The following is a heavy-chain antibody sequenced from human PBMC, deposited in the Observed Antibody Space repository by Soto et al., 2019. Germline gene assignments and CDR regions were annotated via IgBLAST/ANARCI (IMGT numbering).Heavy chain of an antibody. J-gene: IGHJ6*03. CDR1: GFTFSSYA. Sequence: GGSLRLSCAASGFTFSSYAMSWVRQAPGKGLEWVSAISGNGGSTCYADSVKGRFTISRDNAKNTLYLQMNSLRAEDTAVYYCARVRGYDFWSHRDYYYYYYMDVWGKGTTVTVSS. V-gene: IGHV3-23*01. CDR3: ARVRGYDFWSHRDYYYYYYMDV. CDR2: ISGNGGST. D-gene: IGHD3-3*01.